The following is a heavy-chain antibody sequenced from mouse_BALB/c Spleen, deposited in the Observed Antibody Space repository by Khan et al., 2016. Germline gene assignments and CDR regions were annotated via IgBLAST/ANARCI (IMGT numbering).Heavy chain of an antibody. CDR1: VFNIKDYY. Sequence: VQLQQSGAELVRSGASVKLSCTASVFNIKDYYMHWLNQRPEQGLEWIGWIDPENGDTEYAPKFQGKATMTADTSSNAAYLQFSSLTSEDSAVYYCNAIYYGSDVYFDYWGQGTTLTVSS. J-gene: IGHJ2*01. CDR2: IDPENGDT. CDR3: NAIYYGSDVYFDY. D-gene: IGHD1-1*01. V-gene: IGHV14-4*02.